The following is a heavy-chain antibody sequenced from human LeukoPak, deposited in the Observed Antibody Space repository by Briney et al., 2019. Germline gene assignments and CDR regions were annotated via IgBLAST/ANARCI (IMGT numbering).Heavy chain of an antibody. V-gene: IGHV4-4*07. CDR2: IYASGNT. CDR3: AREYSSSSGKNAFDV. J-gene: IGHJ3*01. CDR1: GGSISTYY. Sequence: SETLSLTCTVSGGSISTYYWSLIRQPAGKGREWIGRIYASGNTNYNPSLKSRVTMSLDTPKNQFSLRLTSVAAADTAVYYCAREYSSSSGKNAFDVWGQGTMVTVSS. D-gene: IGHD6-6*01.